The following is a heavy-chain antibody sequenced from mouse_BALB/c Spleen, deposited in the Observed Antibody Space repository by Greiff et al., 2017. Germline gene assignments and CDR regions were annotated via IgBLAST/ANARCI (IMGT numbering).Heavy chain of an antibody. CDR3: ARGENY. CDR1: GYSITSDYA. J-gene: IGHJ2*01. V-gene: IGHV3-2*02. Sequence: EVQLQQSGPGLVKPSQSLSLTCTVTGYSITSDYAWNWIRQFPGNKLEWMGYISYSGSTSYNPSLKSRISITRDTSKNQFFLQLNSVTTEDTATYYCARGENYWGQGTTLTVSS. CDR2: ISYSGST.